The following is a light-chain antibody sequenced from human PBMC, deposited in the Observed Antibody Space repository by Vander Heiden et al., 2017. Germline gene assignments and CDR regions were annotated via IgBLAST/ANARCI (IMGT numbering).Light chain of an antibody. CDR3: LLLMGSGFWV. Sequence: QTAVTQEPSLSVSPGGTVTLTCALPPTPVSTTTYPSWYQQTPGQAPRTLICNTNTRSSGVPDRFSGSILGNKAALTITGAQADDEADYYCLLLMGSGFWVFGGGTKLTVL. V-gene: IGLV8-61*01. CDR2: NTN. CDR1: PTPVSTTTY. J-gene: IGLJ2*01.